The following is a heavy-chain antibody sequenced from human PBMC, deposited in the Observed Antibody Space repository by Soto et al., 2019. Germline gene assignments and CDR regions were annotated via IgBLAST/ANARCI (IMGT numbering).Heavy chain of an antibody. V-gene: IGHV4-59*01. Sequence: SETLSLTCTVSGGSISSYYWSWIRQPPGKGLEWIGYIYYSGSTNYNPSLKSRVTISVDTSKNQFSLKLSSVTAADTAVYYCARDRGLYCSGGSCYGWFDPWGQGTLVTVSS. CDR2: IYYSGST. CDR3: ARDRGLYCSGGSCYGWFDP. CDR1: GGSISSYY. J-gene: IGHJ5*02. D-gene: IGHD2-15*01.